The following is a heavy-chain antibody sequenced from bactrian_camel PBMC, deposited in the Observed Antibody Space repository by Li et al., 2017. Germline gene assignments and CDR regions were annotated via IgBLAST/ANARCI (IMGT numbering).Heavy chain of an antibody. CDR3: AADYIGVWACTDSDFYY. V-gene: IGHV3-2*01. J-gene: IGHJ4*01. CDR2: RYTDSSNT. D-gene: IGHD4*01. CDR1: GFPFSSYY. Sequence: HVQLVESGGGLVQPGGSLRLSCAASGFPFSSYYISWVRQAPGKGLEWLSSRYTDSSNTYYADSVKGRFTISRDNAKNTAYLQMNSLKSEDTAMYYCAADYIGVWACTDSDFYYRGQGTQVTVS.